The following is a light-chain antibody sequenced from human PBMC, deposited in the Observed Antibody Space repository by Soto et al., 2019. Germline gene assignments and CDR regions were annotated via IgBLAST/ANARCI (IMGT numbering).Light chain of an antibody. V-gene: IGKV3-11*01. Sequence: EIVLTQSPATLSLSLGERATLSCRASQYVANSLAWYQQKPGQAPRLLVYDASERATGIPGRFSGSVSGTDFTLSISSLEPEDFAVYYGQQRSDWPTITFGPVTRVEIK. J-gene: IGKJ5*01. CDR2: DAS. CDR1: QYVANS. CDR3: QQRSDWPTIT.